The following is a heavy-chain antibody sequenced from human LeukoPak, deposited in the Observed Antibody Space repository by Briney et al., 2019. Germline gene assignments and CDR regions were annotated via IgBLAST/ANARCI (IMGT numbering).Heavy chain of an antibody. CDR1: GFTFSDYY. CDR3: ARALSVGENWFDP. Sequence: GGSLRLSCAASGFTFSDYYMSWIRQAPGKGLEWVSYISSGSTIYYADSVKGRFTISRDNAKNSLYLQMNSLRAEDTAVYYCARALSVGENWFDPWGQGTLVTVSS. V-gene: IGHV3-11*01. J-gene: IGHJ5*02. D-gene: IGHD2-15*01. CDR2: ISSGSTI.